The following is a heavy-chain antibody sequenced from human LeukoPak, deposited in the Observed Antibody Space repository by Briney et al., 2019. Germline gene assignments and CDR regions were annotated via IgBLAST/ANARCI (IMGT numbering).Heavy chain of an antibody. J-gene: IGHJ3*02. CDR3: ARDYAFDI. CDR2: IYYIGST. Sequence: TSETLSFTCTVSGDSISSYYWSWIRQPPGKGLEWIGYIYYIGSTNYNPSLKSRVTISVDTSKNQFSLKLSSVTAADTAVYYCARDYAFDIWGQGTMVTVSS. V-gene: IGHV4-59*01. CDR1: GDSISSYY.